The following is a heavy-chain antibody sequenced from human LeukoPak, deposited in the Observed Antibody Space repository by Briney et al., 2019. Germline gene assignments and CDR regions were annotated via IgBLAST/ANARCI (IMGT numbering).Heavy chain of an antibody. CDR3: ARDLGTNDAFDI. J-gene: IGHJ3*02. D-gene: IGHD7-27*01. CDR1: GFTVSTTY. CDR2: IYTGGST. Sequence: GGSLRLSCAASGFTVSTTYMSWVRQAPGKGLEWVSIIYTGGSTYYAHSVKGRFTISRDNSKNTVYLQMNSLRAEDTALYFCARDLGTNDAFDIWGQGTMLTVSS. V-gene: IGHV3-53*01.